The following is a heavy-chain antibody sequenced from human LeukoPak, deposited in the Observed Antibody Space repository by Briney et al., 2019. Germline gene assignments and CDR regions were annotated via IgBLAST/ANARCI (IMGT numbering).Heavy chain of an antibody. V-gene: IGHV4-39*06. J-gene: IGHJ4*02. CDR1: GGSISSSSYY. CDR2: IYYSGST. CDR3: ARATPGGGELLFV. D-gene: IGHD1-26*01. Sequence: SETLSLTCTVSGGSISSSSYYWGWIRQPPGKGLEWIGSIYYSGSTYYNPSLKSRVTISVDTSKNQFPLKLSSVTAADTAVYYCARATPGGGELLFVWGQGTLVTVSS.